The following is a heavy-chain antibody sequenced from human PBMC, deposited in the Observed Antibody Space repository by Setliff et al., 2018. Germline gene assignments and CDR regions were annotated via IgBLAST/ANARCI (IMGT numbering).Heavy chain of an antibody. J-gene: IGHJ2*01. CDR3: ARTSTGRYFDL. CDR2: LYYSGGT. CDR1: GVSISRSSYY. Sequence: SETLSLTCTVSGVSISRSSYYWGWIRQPPGKGLEWIGSLYYSGGTYYNPSLKSRVTISADTSKSQFSLNLYSVTAADTAVYYCARTSTGRYFDLWGRGTLVTDSS. D-gene: IGHD2-2*01. V-gene: IGHV4-39*07.